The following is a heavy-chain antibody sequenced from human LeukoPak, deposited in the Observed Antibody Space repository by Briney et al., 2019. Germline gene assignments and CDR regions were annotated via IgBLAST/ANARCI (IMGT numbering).Heavy chain of an antibody. CDR1: GFTFSSYE. CDR2: ISSSGSTI. J-gene: IGHJ6*04. CDR3: ARKAGAARCGMDV. D-gene: IGHD6-19*01. Sequence: GGSLRLSCAASGFTFSSYEMNWVRQAPGKGLEWVSYISSSGSTIYYADSVKGRFTISRDHAKNSLYLQMNSLRAEDTAVYYCARKAGAARCGMDVWGKGATVTVSS. V-gene: IGHV3-48*03.